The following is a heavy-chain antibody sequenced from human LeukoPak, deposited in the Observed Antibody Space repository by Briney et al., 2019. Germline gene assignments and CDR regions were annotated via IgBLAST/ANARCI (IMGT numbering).Heavy chain of an antibody. D-gene: IGHD6-6*01. V-gene: IGHV1-69*05. CDR3: ARDLAARPGNYYYMDV. CDR1: GGTFSSYA. J-gene: IGHJ6*03. CDR2: IIPIFGTA. Sequence: SVKVSCKASGGTFSSYAISWVRQAPGQGLEWMGGIIPIFGTANYAQRFQGRVTITTDESTSTAYMELSSPRSEDTAVYYCARDLAARPGNYYYMDVWGKGTTVTVSS.